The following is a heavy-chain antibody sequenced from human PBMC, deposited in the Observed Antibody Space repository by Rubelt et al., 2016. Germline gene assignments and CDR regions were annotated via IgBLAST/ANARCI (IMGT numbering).Heavy chain of an antibody. CDR1: GFTFSDYV. V-gene: IGHV3-7*01. J-gene: IGHJ3*02. CDR3: ARYRGYGGYAFDI. Sequence: EVQLVESGGGLVQPGGSLRLSCGGSGFTFSDYVMTWVRQAPGKGLEWVANIKEDGSTKQYVDSVKGRFTISRDNAKNSLYLQMNSLRVEETAVYYCARYRGYGGYAFDIWGQGTMVTVSS. D-gene: IGHD5-12*01. CDR2: IKEDGSTK.